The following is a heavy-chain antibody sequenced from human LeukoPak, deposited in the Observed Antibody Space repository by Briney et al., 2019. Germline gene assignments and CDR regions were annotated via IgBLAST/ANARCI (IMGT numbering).Heavy chain of an antibody. CDR1: GFTFGDYA. CDR3: RASVGIWFGELFQAKSVDY. J-gene: IGHJ4*02. D-gene: IGHD3-10*01. Sequence: GGSLRLSCTASGFTFGDYAMSWFRQAPGKGLEWVGFIRSKAYGGTTEYAASVKGRFTISRDDSKSIAYLQMNSLKTEDTAVYYCRASVGIWFGELFQAKSVDYWGQGTLVTVSS. V-gene: IGHV3-49*03. CDR2: IRSKAYGGTT.